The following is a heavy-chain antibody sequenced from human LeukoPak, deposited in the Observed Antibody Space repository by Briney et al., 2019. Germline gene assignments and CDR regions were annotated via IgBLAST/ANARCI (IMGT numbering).Heavy chain of an antibody. V-gene: IGHV3-43*02. J-gene: IGHJ5*02. CDR3: AKDQTTTGWSS. CDR2: ITGDGGRT. Sequence: RGSLRLSCAASGFTFDNYAMHWVRQAPGKGLGWVSFITGDGGRTYFADSVRGRFTISRDNSKNSLYLRMNSLRTEDTALYYCAKDQTTTGWSSWGQGTLVTVSS. D-gene: IGHD6-19*01. CDR1: GFTFDNYA.